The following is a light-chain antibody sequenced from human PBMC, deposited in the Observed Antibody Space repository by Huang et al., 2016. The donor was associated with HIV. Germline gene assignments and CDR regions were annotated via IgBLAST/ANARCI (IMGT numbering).Light chain of an antibody. CDR3: QQRSKWPRT. V-gene: IGKV3-11*01. J-gene: IGKJ1*01. CDR1: QSVTSY. Sequence: EIVLTQSPATLYLSPGERVTLSCRASQSVTSYLAWYQQKPGQSPRLLIYDYSNRATGIPARFSGSGSGTDFTLTISSLEPEDFAVYYCQQRSKWPRTFGQGTKVEIK. CDR2: DYS.